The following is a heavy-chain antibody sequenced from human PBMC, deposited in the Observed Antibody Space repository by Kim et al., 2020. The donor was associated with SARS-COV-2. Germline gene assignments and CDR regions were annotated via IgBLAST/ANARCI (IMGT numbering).Heavy chain of an antibody. J-gene: IGHJ4*02. CDR3: ATCLYYYDTRDALPYFDY. Sequence: VKGRFTIPRDHSKNTLYLQLSRLRVEDTAVYYCATCLYYYDTRDALPYFDYWGQGTLVTVSS. V-gene: IGHV3-23*01. D-gene: IGHD3-16*01.